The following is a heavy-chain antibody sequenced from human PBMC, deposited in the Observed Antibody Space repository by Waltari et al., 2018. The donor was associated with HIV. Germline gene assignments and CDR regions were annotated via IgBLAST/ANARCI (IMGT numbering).Heavy chain of an antibody. Sequence: QVQLVESGGGLVQPGGSLRLSCAASGFIFRDFAIHGVRQAPGKGLEWVAVISRDGSSKYYADSVQGRFTISRDNSKNSLHLHMNSLRPKDTAVYYCAREGIGAAPFDFWGLGTLVTVSS. J-gene: IGHJ4*02. CDR1: GFIFRDFA. V-gene: IGHV3-30*01. D-gene: IGHD1-26*01. CDR3: AREGIGAAPFDF. CDR2: ISRDGSSK.